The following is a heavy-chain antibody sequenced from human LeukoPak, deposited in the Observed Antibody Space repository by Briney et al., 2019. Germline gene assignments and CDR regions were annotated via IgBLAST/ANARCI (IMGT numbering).Heavy chain of an antibody. Sequence: GGSLRLSCAASGFTFSSYEMNWVRQAPGRGLEWVSYISSSGSTIYYADSVKGRFTISRDNAKNSLYLQMNSLRAEDTAVYYCARLYGSGSYLGIWGQGTLVTVSS. CDR1: GFTFSSYE. J-gene: IGHJ4*02. CDR2: ISSSGSTI. CDR3: ARLYGSGSYLGI. V-gene: IGHV3-48*03. D-gene: IGHD3-10*01.